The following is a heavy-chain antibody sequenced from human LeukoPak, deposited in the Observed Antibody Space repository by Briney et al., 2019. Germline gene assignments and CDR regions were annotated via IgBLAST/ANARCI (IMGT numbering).Heavy chain of an antibody. D-gene: IGHD2-2*01. CDR3: ARVGASNSGHY. J-gene: IGHJ4*02. CDR1: GYTFTSYD. CDR2: ISAYNGNT. V-gene: IGHV1-18*01. Sequence: SVKVSCKASGYTFTSYDINWVRQAPGQGLEWMGWISAYNGNTNYAKKFQGRVTMTTDTSTTTAYMELRSLISDDTAVYYCARVGASNSGHYWGQGTLVTVSS.